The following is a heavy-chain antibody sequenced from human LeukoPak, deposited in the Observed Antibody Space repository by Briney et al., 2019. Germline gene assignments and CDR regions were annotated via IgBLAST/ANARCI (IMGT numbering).Heavy chain of an antibody. CDR2: IYYSGST. V-gene: IGHV4-30-4*08. J-gene: IGHJ4*02. Sequence: LRLSCAASGFTFSSYSMNWVRQPPGKGLEWIGYIYYSGSTYYNPSLKSRVTISVDTSKNQFSLQLSSVTAADTAVYYCARGAYISSWGQGTLVTVSS. CDR3: ARGAYISS. D-gene: IGHD2-2*02. CDR1: GFTFSSYS.